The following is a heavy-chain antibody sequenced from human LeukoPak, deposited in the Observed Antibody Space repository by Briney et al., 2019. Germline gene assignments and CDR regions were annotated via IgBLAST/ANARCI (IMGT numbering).Heavy chain of an antibody. CDR3: ARGGDLPLFDY. J-gene: IGHJ4*02. CDR2: IYHSGST. V-gene: IGHV4-30-2*01. D-gene: IGHD3-10*01. CDR1: GGSISSGGYY. Sequence: SQTLSLTCTVSGGSISSGGYYWSWIRQPPGKGLEWIGYIYHSGSTYYNPSLKSRVTISVDRSKNQFSLKLSSVTAADTAVYYCARGGDLPLFDYWGQGTLVTVSS.